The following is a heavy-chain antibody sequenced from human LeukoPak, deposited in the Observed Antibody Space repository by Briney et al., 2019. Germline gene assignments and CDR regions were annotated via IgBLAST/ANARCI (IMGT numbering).Heavy chain of an antibody. CDR1: GGSISGHY. J-gene: IGHJ6*02. CDR3: ARFGVDYDMDV. Sequence: PSETLSLTCTVSGGSISGHYWTWIRQPPGKGLEWIGQIYYSGRPDYNPSLKSRVTISVDTYKNQLSLKVTSVTGADTAVYYCARFGVDYDMDVWGQGTTVTVSS. CDR2: IYYSGRP. V-gene: IGHV4-59*11. D-gene: IGHD3-16*01.